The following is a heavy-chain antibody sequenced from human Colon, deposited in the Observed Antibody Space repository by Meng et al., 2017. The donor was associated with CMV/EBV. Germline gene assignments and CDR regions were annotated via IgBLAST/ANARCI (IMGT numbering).Heavy chain of an antibody. J-gene: IGHJ4*02. Sequence: ASVKVSCKASGYTFTTYDINWVRQATGQGLEWMRWLNPNSGKTGYAQKFQGRVTMTRDTSINTAYLELSSLRSEDTAVYFCARARVAEDPDYWGQGTLVTVSS. CDR2: LNPNSGKT. CDR1: GYTFTTYD. CDR3: ARARVAEDPDY. V-gene: IGHV1-8*01.